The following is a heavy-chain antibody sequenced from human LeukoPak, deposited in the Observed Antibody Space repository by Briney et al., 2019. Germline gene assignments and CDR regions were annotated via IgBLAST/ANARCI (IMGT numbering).Heavy chain of an antibody. Sequence: SETLSLTCAVYCGSFSGYYWSWIRQPPGKGLEWIGYIYYSGSTNHNPSLKSRVTISVDTSKNQFSLKLSSVTAADTAVYYCARAPWGRSDFWSGYPYYFDYWGQGTLVTVSS. J-gene: IGHJ4*02. CDR3: ARAPWGRSDFWSGYPYYFDY. CDR1: CGSFSGYY. CDR2: IYYSGST. D-gene: IGHD3-3*01. V-gene: IGHV4-59*01.